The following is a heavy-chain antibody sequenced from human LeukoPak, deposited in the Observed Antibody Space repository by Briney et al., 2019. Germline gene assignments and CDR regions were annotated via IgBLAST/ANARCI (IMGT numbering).Heavy chain of an antibody. CDR2: VFDSGRT. D-gene: IGHD5-18*01. J-gene: IGHJ4*02. V-gene: IGHV4-59*11. CDR1: GGSMTTHH. CDR3: TTIKRGDIFGYFDF. Sequence: SETLSLTCTVSGGSMTTHHWNWIRQTPGKGLEWIGYVFDSGRTKVNPSLTSRVTLSTDTSKNQLSLRLSSVTAADAAVYYCTTIKRGDIFGYFDFWGQGILVTVSS.